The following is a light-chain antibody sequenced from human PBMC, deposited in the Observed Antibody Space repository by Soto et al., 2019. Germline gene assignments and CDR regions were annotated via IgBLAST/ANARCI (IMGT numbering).Light chain of an antibody. Sequence: DIQMTQSPSTLPASVGDRVTITCRASQSISTWLAWYQQIPGGAPKLLIYKASILESGVPSRFSGSGSGTEFTLTITSLQPEDFATYYCQQYDMFGPGTKVDIK. V-gene: IGKV1-5*03. CDR2: KAS. CDR3: QQYDM. CDR1: QSISTW. J-gene: IGKJ1*01.